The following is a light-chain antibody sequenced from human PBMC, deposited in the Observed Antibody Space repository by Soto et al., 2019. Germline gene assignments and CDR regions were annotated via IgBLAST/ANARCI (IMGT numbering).Light chain of an antibody. CDR1: QSIGTW. CDR3: QLYNTVSPT. Sequence: DIPMTQSPSTLSASVGDRVIITCRASQSIGTWLAWYQQRPGKGPKLLIYKASTLERGVPSRFSGSGSGTEFTLTISSLQPDDFATYYCQLYNTVSPTLGQGTKLEIK. J-gene: IGKJ2*01. V-gene: IGKV1-5*03. CDR2: KAS.